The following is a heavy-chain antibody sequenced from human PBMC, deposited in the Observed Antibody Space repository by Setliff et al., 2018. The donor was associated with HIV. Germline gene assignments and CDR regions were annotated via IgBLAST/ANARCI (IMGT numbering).Heavy chain of an antibody. V-gene: IGHV4-59*11. D-gene: IGHD3-3*01. CDR1: GGSISSHY. J-gene: IGHJ6*03. CDR2: INHSGST. CDR3: ARGLSIFGVATPGFYSFMDV. Sequence: SETLSLTCTVSGGSISSHYWGWIRQPPGKGLEWIGEINHSGSTNYNPSLKSRVSISLDTSKKQVSLKLNSVTAADTAVYYCARGLSIFGVATPGFYSFMDVWGKGTTVTSP.